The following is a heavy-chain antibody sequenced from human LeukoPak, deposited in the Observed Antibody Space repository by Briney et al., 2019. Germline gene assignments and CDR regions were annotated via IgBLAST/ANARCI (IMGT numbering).Heavy chain of an antibody. CDR2: IYHSGST. CDR3: ARRKLTVTPFDY. CDR1: GYSISSGYY. D-gene: IGHD4-17*01. Sequence: SETLSLTCTVSGYSISSGYYWGWIRQPPGKGLEWIGSIYHSGSTYYNPSLKSRVTISVDTSKNQFSLKLSSVTAADTAVYYCARRKLTVTPFDYWGQGTLVTVSS. V-gene: IGHV4-38-2*02. J-gene: IGHJ4*02.